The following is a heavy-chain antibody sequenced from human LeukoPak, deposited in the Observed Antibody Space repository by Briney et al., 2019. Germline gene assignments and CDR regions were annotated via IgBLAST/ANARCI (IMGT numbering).Heavy chain of an antibody. CDR3: AIHSSGWGRVY. CDR2: IIPIFGTA. CDR1: GGTFSSYA. D-gene: IGHD6-19*01. V-gene: IGHV1-69*05. J-gene: IGHJ4*02. Sequence: ASVKVSCKASGGTFSSYAISWVRQAPGQGLEWMGGIIPIFGTANYAQKFQGRVTITTDEYTSTAYMELSSLRSEDTAVYYCAIHSSGWGRVYWGQGTLVTVSS.